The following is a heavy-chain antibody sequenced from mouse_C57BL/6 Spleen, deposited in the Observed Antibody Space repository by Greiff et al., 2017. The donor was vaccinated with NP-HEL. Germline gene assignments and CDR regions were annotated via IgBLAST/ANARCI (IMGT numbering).Heavy chain of an antibody. CDR3: ARRDYGRYFDV. J-gene: IGHJ1*03. CDR1: GYTFTNYW. Sequence: QVQLKQSGAELVRPGTSVKMSCKASGYTFTNYWIGWAKQRPGHGLEWIGDIYPGGGYTNYNEKFKGKATLTAYKSSSTAYMQFSSLTSEDSAIYYCARRDYGRYFDVWGTGTTVTVSS. CDR2: IYPGGGYT. V-gene: IGHV1-63*01. D-gene: IGHD2-4*01.